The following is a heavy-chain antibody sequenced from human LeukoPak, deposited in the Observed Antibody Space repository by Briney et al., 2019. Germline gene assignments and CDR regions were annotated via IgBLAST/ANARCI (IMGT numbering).Heavy chain of an antibody. CDR3: AKDSSYSSGWYVY. V-gene: IGHV3-9*01. D-gene: IGHD6-19*01. CDR2: ISWNSGSI. J-gene: IGHJ4*02. CDR1: GFTFDDYA. Sequence: GGSLRLPCAASGFTFDDYAMHWVRQAPGKGLEWVSGISWNSGSIGYADSVKGRFTISRDNAKNSLYLQMNSLRAEDTALYYCAKDSSYSSGWYVYWGQGTLVTVSS.